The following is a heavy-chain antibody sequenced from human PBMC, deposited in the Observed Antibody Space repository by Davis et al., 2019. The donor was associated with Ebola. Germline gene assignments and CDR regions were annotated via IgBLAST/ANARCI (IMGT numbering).Heavy chain of an antibody. CDR3: ARGYSSWFDP. CDR2: IYYSGVT. CDR1: GGSISSYY. V-gene: IGHV4-59*12. J-gene: IGHJ5*02. Sequence: MPSETLSLTCTVSGGSISSYYWSWIRQPPGKGLEWIGYIYYSGVTNYNPSLNSRVTISVDTSKNQFSLKLSSVTAADTAVYYCARGYSSWFDPWGQGTLVTVSS. D-gene: IGHD5-18*01.